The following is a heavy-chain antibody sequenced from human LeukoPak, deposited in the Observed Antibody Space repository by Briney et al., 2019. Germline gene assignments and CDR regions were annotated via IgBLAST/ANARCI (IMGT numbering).Heavy chain of an antibody. V-gene: IGHV3-30*04. CDR1: GFTFSSYA. CDR2: IPYDGSNK. D-gene: IGHD2-2*01. CDR3: ARDAKLCSSTSCIDY. Sequence: GGSLRLSCAASGFTFSSYAMHWVRQAQGKGLEWVAVIPYDGSNKYYADSVKGRFTISRDNSKNTLYLQMNSLRAEDTAVYYCARDAKLCSSTSCIDYWGQGTLVTVSS. J-gene: IGHJ4*02.